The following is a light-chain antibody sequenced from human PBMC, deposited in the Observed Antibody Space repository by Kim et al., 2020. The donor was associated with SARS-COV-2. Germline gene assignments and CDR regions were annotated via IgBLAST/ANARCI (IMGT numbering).Light chain of an antibody. CDR2: RND. V-gene: IGLV1-47*01. CDR3: STWDDSLTGNYV. J-gene: IGLJ1*01. CDR1: SYQIGCNY. Sequence: RVTIACSGSSYQIGCNYVYWYQQLPGTAPKLLIYRNDQRPSGVPDRFSGSQSGTSASLAISGLRSEDEADYYCSTWDDSLTGNYVFGTGTKVTVL.